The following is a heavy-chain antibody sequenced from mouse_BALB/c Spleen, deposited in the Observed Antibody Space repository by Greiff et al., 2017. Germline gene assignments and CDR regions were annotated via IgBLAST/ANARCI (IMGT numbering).Heavy chain of an antibody. CDR2: IYPGNSDT. Sequence: VQLKESGTVLARPGASVKMSCKASGYSFTSYWMHWVKQRPGQGLEWIGAIYPGNSDTSYNQKFKGKAKLTAVTSASTAYMELSSLTNEDSAVYYCTTHYYGSSLFAYWGQGTLVTVSA. D-gene: IGHD1-1*01. CDR3: TTHYYGSSLFAY. CDR1: GYSFTSYW. V-gene: IGHV1-5*01. J-gene: IGHJ3*01.